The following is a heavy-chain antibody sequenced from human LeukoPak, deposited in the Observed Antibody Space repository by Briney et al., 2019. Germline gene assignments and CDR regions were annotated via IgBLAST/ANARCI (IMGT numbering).Heavy chain of an antibody. D-gene: IGHD6-19*01. CDR2: IKQDGSEK. J-gene: IGHJ4*02. CDR1: GFTFSSYW. CDR3: ARSSSDWWGGAFDY. V-gene: IGHV3-7*01. Sequence: PGGSLRLSCAASGFTFSSYWMSWVRQAPGKGLEWVANIKQDGSEKYYVDSVKGRFTISRDNAKNSLYLQMNSLRAEDTAVYYCARSSSDWWGGAFDYWGQGTLVTVSS.